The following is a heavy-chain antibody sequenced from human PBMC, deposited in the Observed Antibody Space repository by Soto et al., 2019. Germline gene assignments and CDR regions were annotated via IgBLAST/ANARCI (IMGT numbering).Heavy chain of an antibody. CDR1: GFTFSSYG. CDR2: ISYDGSNK. D-gene: IGHD4-17*01. J-gene: IGHJ4*02. CDR3: AISVYGDYARQMGTFDY. V-gene: IGHV3-30*03. Sequence: QVQLVESGGGVVQPGRSLRLSCAASGFTFSSYGMHWVRQAPGKGLEWVAVISYDGSNKYYADSVKGRFTISRDNSKNTLYLQMNSLRAEDTAVYYCAISVYGDYARQMGTFDYWGQGTLVTVSS.